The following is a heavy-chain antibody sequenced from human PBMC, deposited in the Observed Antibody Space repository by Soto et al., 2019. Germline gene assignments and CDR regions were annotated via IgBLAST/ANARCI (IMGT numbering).Heavy chain of an antibody. CDR2: VSETENT. CDR3: ARQRVGATHWYFDL. CDR1: GGSMSSRYYY. Sequence: QLQLQESGPGLVKPSETLSLTCTVSGGSMSSRYYYWGWIRQPPGKGLEYIGRVSETENTYNNPTHRRRVSIPVNISKKQFSLRLTSVTAADAAVYCCARQRVGATHWYFDLWGRGTLVTVSS. D-gene: IGHD1-26*01. J-gene: IGHJ2*01. V-gene: IGHV4-39*01.